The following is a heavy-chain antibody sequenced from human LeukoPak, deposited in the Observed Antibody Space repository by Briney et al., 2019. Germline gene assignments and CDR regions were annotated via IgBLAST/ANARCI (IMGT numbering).Heavy chain of an antibody. CDR1: GGSISSYY. D-gene: IGHD6-19*01. CDR2: IYYSGST. V-gene: IGHV4-59*01. J-gene: IGHJ5*02. CDR3: ARSPSSGWYHVSWFDP. Sequence: PSETLSLTCTVSGGSISSYYWSWIRQPPGKGLEWIGYIYYSGSTNYNPSLKSRVTISVDTSKNQFSLKLSSVTAADTAVYYCARSPSSGWYHVSWFDPWGQGTLVTVSS.